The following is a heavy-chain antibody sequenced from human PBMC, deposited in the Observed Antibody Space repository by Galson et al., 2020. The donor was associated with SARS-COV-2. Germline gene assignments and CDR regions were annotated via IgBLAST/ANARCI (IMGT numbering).Heavy chain of an antibody. CDR2: IRGDGSYT. D-gene: IGHD1-26*01. CDR1: GFTFSSSTYW. CDR3: ARVRIVGAPDAGDNYGVDV. J-gene: IGHJ6*02. Sequence: GGSLRLSCAASGFTFSSSTYWMHWVRQAPGKGLVWVSRIRGDGSYTTYADSVEGRFTISRDNAKNTLVLQMNSLRAEDTGVYFCARVRIVGAPDAGDNYGVDVWGQGTTVIVS. V-gene: IGHV3-74*01.